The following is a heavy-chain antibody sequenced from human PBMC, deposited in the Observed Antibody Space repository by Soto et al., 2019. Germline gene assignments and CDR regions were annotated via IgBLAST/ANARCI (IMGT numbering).Heavy chain of an antibody. Sequence: EVQLVESGGGLVPPGGSLRLSCAASGFTFSSYSMNWVRQATGKGLEWVSYIRSSSRTIYYADSVKGRFTISRDNAKNSLYLQRNRLRDEDTAVYYCARDSTYYYGSGSYSKDPFYYYYGMDVCGQGTTVTVSS. CDR2: IRSSSRTI. CDR1: GFTFSSYS. J-gene: IGHJ6*02. CDR3: ARDSTYYYGSGSYSKDPFYYYYGMDV. V-gene: IGHV3-48*02. D-gene: IGHD3-10*01.